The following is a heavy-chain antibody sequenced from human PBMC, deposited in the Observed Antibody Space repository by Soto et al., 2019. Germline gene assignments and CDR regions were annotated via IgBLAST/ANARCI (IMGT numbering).Heavy chain of an antibody. CDR1: GGSISSYY. CDR2: IYYSGST. V-gene: IGHV4-39*01. J-gene: IGHJ6*02. Sequence: SETLSLTCTVSGGSISSYYWGWIRQPPGKGLEWIGSIYYSGSTYYNPSLKSRVTISVDTSKNQFSLKLSSVTAADTAVYYCARRSPSDDSSGYYPYYYYGMDVWGQGTTVTVSS. D-gene: IGHD3-22*01. CDR3: ARRSPSDDSSGYYPYYYYGMDV.